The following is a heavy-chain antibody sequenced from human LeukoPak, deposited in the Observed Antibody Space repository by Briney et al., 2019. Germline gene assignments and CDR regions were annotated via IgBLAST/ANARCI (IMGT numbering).Heavy chain of an antibody. Sequence: GRSLRLSCAASGFTFDDYAMHWVRQAPGKGLEWVSGISWNSGSIGYADSVKGRFTISRDNAKNSLYLQMNSLRPEDTALYYCAKGGYSGSYIGGFGYWGQGTLVTVSS. CDR2: ISWNSGSI. CDR3: AKGGYSGSYIGGFGY. CDR1: GFTFDDYA. J-gene: IGHJ4*02. D-gene: IGHD1-26*01. V-gene: IGHV3-9*01.